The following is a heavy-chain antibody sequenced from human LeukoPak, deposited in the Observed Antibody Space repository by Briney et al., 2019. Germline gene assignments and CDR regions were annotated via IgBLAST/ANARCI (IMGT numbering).Heavy chain of an antibody. Sequence: GGSLRLSCAASGFIVSSNYMSWVRQAPGKGLEWVSVIYSGGSTYYADSVKGRFTISRDNSKNTLYLQMNSLRAEDTAVYYCARGIAAAGTSDYWGQGTLVTVSS. CDR1: GFIVSSNY. CDR2: IYSGGST. J-gene: IGHJ4*02. CDR3: ARGIAAAGTSDY. D-gene: IGHD6-13*01. V-gene: IGHV3-66*01.